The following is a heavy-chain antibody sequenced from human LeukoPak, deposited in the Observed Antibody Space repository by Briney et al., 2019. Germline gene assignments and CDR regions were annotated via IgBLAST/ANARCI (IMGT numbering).Heavy chain of an antibody. V-gene: IGHV3-53*01. Sequence: AGGSLRLSCAASGFTVSGNYMSWVRQAPGKGLEWVSVIYSGGSTYYADSVKGRFTISRDNSKNTLYLQMNSLRAEDTAVYYCARASLVWFGEHWYFDLWGRGTLVTVSS. D-gene: IGHD3-10*01. CDR1: GFTVSGNY. CDR3: ARASLVWFGEHWYFDL. CDR2: IYSGGST. J-gene: IGHJ2*01.